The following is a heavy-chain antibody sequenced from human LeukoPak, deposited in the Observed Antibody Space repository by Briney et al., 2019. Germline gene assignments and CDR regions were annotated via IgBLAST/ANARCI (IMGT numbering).Heavy chain of an antibody. CDR3: ARESNMVRGVIYDFDY. V-gene: IGHV3-48*02. CDR2: ISSSSSPI. Sequence: PGGSLILSCAASGFTFSSYSMNWVRQAPGKGLEWVSYISSSSSPIYYADSVKGRFTISRDNAKSSLYLQMNSLRDEDTAVYYCARESNMVRGVIYDFDYWGQGTLVTVSS. CDR1: GFTFSSYS. D-gene: IGHD3-10*01. J-gene: IGHJ4*02.